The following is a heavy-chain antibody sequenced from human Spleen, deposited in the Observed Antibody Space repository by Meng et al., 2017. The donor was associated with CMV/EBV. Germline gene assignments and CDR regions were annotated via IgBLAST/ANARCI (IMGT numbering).Heavy chain of an antibody. CDR2: LYYSENT. Sequence: SETLSLTCTVSGASISPYFWSWVRQSPGKGLEWLGYLYYSENTNSESTAYNPSLRRRVTISVDTSRHQISLRLSSVTAADTAVYYCAKSIYRDDDYQFYGMDVWGQGTKVTVSS. CDR3: AKSIYRDDDYQFYGMDV. CDR1: GASISPYF. D-gene: IGHD2-21*01. J-gene: IGHJ6*02. V-gene: IGHV4-59*01.